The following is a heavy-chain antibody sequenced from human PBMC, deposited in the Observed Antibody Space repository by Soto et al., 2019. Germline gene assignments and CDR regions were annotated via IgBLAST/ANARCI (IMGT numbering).Heavy chain of an antibody. CDR2: ISGSGDVT. CDR3: AKSLVAGVSTPDYYSYCIDT. CDR1: GFSFSSYG. J-gene: IGHJ6*02. D-gene: IGHD6-19*01. V-gene: IGHV3-23*01. Sequence: EGSLRLSGAASGFSFSSYGMSWVRQGPGKGLEWVSGISGSGDVTYDADSVKGRLTISRDNSKNTLDLQMSSVRAEDTAVYYCAKSLVAGVSTPDYYSYCIDTCRQETRVRVSS.